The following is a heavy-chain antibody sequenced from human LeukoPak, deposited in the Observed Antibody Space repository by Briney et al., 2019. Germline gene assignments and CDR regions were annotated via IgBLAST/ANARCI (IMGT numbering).Heavy chain of an antibody. CDR2: ISFDGSNK. J-gene: IGHJ5*02. Sequence: GGSLRLTCAASGFTFSSYTIHWVRQPPGKGLEWVAVISFDGSNKYYADSVKGRFTISRDNSKNTLYLQMNSLRAEDTAVYYCAREELGSSLGFDPWGQGTLVTVSS. D-gene: IGHD3-16*01. CDR3: AREELGSSLGFDP. CDR1: GFTFSSYT. V-gene: IGHV3-30-3*01.